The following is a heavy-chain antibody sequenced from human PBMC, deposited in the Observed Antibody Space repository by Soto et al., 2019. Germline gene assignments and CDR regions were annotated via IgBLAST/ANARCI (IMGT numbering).Heavy chain of an antibody. CDR1: GYTFTSFG. Sequence: GASVKVSCKASGYTFTSFGISWVRQAPGQGLEWMGWINNYNGNTNSAQKLEGRVIMTTDTSTNTAYMELRSLRSDDSAVYYCARVAFGYYDSSGSSMDVWGQGTTVTVSS. CDR2: INNYNGNT. D-gene: IGHD3-22*01. J-gene: IGHJ6*02. V-gene: IGHV1-18*01. CDR3: ARVAFGYYDSSGSSMDV.